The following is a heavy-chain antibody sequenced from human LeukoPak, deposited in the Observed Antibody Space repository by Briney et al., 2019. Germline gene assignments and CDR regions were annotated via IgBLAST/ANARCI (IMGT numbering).Heavy chain of an antibody. CDR3: AVIVVVPAAIGPSDAFDI. CDR2: IYYSGST. J-gene: IGHJ3*02. V-gene: IGHV4-39*07. CDR1: GGSISSSSYY. Sequence: SETLSLTCTVSGGSISSSSYYWGWIRQPPGKGLEWIGSIYYSGSTYYNPSLKSRVTMSVDTSKNQFSLKLSSVTAADTAVYYCAVIVVVPAAIGPSDAFDIWGQGTMVTVSS. D-gene: IGHD2-2*01.